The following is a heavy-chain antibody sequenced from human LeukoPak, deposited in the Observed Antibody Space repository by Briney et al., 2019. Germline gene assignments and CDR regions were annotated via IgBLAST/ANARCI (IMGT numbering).Heavy chain of an antibody. CDR2: IYYSGST. Sequence: PSETLSLTCTVSGGSISSYYWSWIRQPPGKGLEWIGYIYYSGSTNYNPSLKSRVTISVDTSKNQFSLKLSSVTAADTAVYYCARGWRVLFDYWGQGTLVTVSS. V-gene: IGHV4-59*12. CDR3: ARGWRVLFDY. J-gene: IGHJ4*02. D-gene: IGHD6-19*01. CDR1: GGSISSYY.